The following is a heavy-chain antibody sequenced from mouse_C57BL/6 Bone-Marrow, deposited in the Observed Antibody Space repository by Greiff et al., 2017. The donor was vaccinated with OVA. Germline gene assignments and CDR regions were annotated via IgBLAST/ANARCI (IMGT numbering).Heavy chain of an antibody. CDR2: IYPRSGNT. CDR3: ARERGIYYDYDVAY. V-gene: IGHV1-81*01. Sequence: QVQLKESGAELARPGASVKLSCKASGYTFTSYGISWVKQRTGQGLEWIGEIYPRSGNTYYNEKFKGKATLTADKSSSKAYMELRSLTSEDSAVYFCARERGIYYDYDVAYWGQGTLVTVSA. CDR1: GYTFTSYG. J-gene: IGHJ3*01. D-gene: IGHD2-4*01.